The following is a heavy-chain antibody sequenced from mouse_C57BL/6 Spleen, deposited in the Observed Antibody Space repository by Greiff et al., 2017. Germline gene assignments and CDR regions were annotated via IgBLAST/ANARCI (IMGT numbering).Heavy chain of an antibody. V-gene: IGHV1-64*01. Sequence: VQLQQPGAELVKPGASVKLSCKASGYTFTSYWMHWVKQRPGQGLEWIGMIHPNSGSTNYNEKFKSKATLTVDKSSSTAYMQLSSLTSEDSAVYYCARSDYDYADDYWGQGTTLTVSS. D-gene: IGHD2-4*01. CDR3: ARSDYDYADDY. CDR1: GYTFTSYW. J-gene: IGHJ2*01. CDR2: IHPNSGST.